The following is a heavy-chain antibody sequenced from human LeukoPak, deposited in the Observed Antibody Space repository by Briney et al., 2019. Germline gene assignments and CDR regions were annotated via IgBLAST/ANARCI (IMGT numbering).Heavy chain of an antibody. Sequence: SETLSLTCTVSGGSISGGDSYWSWVRQPPGECLEWIGYIYYSGSTYYNPSLKSRVTISVDTSKNQFSLKLSSVTAADTAVYYSARAVVRLSIAAAGTGYFDYWGQGTLVTVSP. D-gene: IGHD6-13*01. V-gene: IGHV4-30-4*01. CDR2: IYYSGST. J-gene: IGHJ4*02. CDR3: ARAVVRLSIAAAGTGYFDY. CDR1: GGSISGGDSY.